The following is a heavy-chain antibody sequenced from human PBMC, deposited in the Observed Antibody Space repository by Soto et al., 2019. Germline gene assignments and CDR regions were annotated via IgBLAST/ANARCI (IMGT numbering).Heavy chain of an antibody. Sequence: GGSLRLSCAASGFTVSSNYMSWVRQAPGKGLEWVSVIYSGGSTYYADSVKGGFTISRDNSKNTLYLQMNSLRAEDTAVYYCARAPRYCSSTSCYAYFDYWGQGTLVTVSS. CDR3: ARAPRYCSSTSCYAYFDY. V-gene: IGHV3-66*01. J-gene: IGHJ4*02. CDR1: GFTVSSNY. D-gene: IGHD2-2*01. CDR2: IYSGGST.